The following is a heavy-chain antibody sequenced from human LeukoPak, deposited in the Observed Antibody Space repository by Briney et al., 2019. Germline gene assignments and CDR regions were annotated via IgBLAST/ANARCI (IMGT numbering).Heavy chain of an antibody. CDR3: ASVHDYGDLYFDY. D-gene: IGHD4-17*01. CDR2: IYYSGST. V-gene: IGHV4-59*01. Sequence: SETLSLTCTVSGGSISSYYWSWIRQPPGKGLEWIGYIYYSGSTNYNPSLKSRVTISVDTSKNQFSLKLSSVTAADTAVYYRASVHDYGDLYFDYWGQGTLVTVSS. J-gene: IGHJ4*02. CDR1: GGSISSYY.